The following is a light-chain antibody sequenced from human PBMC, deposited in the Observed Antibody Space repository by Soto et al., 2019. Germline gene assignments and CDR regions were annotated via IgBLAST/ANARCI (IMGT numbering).Light chain of an antibody. V-gene: IGKV3-20*01. Sequence: EIVLTQSPGTLSLSPGERATLSCRASQSVSSSYLAWYQQKPGQAPSLLFYGASSRATGIPDRFSGSGSGTDFTLTISRLEPEDFAVYYCQQYGSSPWTFGQGTKVEIK. CDR2: GAS. CDR1: QSVSSSY. J-gene: IGKJ1*01. CDR3: QQYGSSPWT.